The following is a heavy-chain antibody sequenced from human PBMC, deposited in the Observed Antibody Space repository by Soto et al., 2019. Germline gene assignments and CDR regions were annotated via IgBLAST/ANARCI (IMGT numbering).Heavy chain of an antibody. V-gene: IGHV1-18*01. CDR2: ISAYNGNT. CDR1: GYTFTSYG. J-gene: IGHJ5*02. CDR3: ARDYYDSSGYSNWFDP. Sequence: ASAKVSCKASGYTFTSYGISWVRQAPGQGLERMGWISAYNGNTNYAQKLQGRVTMTTDTSTSTAYMDLRRLRSDDTAVYYCARDYYDSSGYSNWFDPLGQGTLVTVSS. D-gene: IGHD3-22*01.